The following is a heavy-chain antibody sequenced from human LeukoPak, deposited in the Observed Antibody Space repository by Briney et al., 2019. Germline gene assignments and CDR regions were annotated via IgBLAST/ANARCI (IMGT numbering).Heavy chain of an antibody. V-gene: IGHV4-34*01. CDR3: ARDRYYYDSSSYFSAFDT. CDR1: GGSFSGYY. D-gene: IGHD3-22*01. CDR2: INPSRNT. J-gene: IGHJ3*02. Sequence: PSETLSLTCAVFGGSFSGYYWNWIRQPPGKGLEWIGQINPSRNTNYNPSLKSRVAISVDTSKNQFSLKLRSVTAADTAVYYCARDRYYYDSSSYFSAFDTWGQGTMVTVSS.